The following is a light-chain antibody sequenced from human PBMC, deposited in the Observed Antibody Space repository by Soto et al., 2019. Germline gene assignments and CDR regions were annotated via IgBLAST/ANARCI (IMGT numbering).Light chain of an antibody. CDR2: DAS. CDR3: QQYNSYWT. V-gene: IGKV1-5*01. J-gene: IGKJ1*01. CDR1: QSISSW. Sequence: DIQMTQSPSTLSASVGDRVTITCRASQSISSWLAWYQQKPGKAPKLLIYDASSLESGVPSRFSGSGSGTEITLTISSLAPDDFATYYCQQYNSYWTFGQGTKVEIK.